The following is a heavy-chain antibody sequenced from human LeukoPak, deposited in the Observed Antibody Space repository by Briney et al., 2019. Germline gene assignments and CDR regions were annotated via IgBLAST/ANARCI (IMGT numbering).Heavy chain of an antibody. CDR3: ARIQKTLIVVVPSAYAFDI. CDR2: NHYSGST. D-gene: IGHD3-22*01. Sequence: WETLSLTCTVSGGSISSSSYYWGWIRQPPGKGLEWIGSNHYSGSTYYNPSLKSRITISVDTSKNQFSLKLSSVTAADTAVYYCARIQKTLIVVVPSAYAFDIWGQGTMVTGSS. V-gene: IGHV4-39*01. CDR1: GGSISSSSYY. J-gene: IGHJ3*02.